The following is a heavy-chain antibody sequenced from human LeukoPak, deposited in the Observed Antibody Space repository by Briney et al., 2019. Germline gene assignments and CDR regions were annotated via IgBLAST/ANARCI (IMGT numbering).Heavy chain of an antibody. CDR2: ISKGSAYI. D-gene: IGHD6-6*01. Sequence: GGSLRLSCAASGFTFSSYSMNWVRQAPGKGLEWVSCISKGSAYIYYADSVKGRFTISRDNAKNSLYLQMSSLRAEDTAVYYCAREEDSTAIRSSDGMDVWGRGTTVTVSS. J-gene: IGHJ6*02. CDR3: AREEDSTAIRSSDGMDV. CDR1: GFTFSSYS. V-gene: IGHV3-21*01.